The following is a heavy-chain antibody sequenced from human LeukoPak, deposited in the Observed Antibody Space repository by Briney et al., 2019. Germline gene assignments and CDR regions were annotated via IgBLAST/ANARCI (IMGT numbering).Heavy chain of an antibody. Sequence: GASVKVSCKVSGYTLTELSMHWVRQAPGKGLEWMGGFGPEDGETIYAQKFQGRVTTTEDTSTDTAYMELSSLRSEDTAVYYCATVPRIWSGYYPSEYFQHWGQGTLVTVSS. CDR1: GYTLTELS. CDR3: ATVPRIWSGYYPSEYFQH. CDR2: FGPEDGET. J-gene: IGHJ1*01. D-gene: IGHD3-3*01. V-gene: IGHV1-24*01.